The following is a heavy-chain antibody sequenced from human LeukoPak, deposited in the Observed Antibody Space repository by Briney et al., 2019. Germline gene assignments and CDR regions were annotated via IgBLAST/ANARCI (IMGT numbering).Heavy chain of an antibody. CDR2: IYESGST. CDR3: ARGAWATRLGS. Sequence: PSETLSLTRAVYGESLNSYYWSWIRQPPGKGLEWIGEIYESGSTEYNPSLKSRVTISMVPSKQQFSLSLTSVTAADTAVYYCARGAWATRLGSWGLGTSVIVSS. J-gene: IGHJ4*02. D-gene: IGHD2-15*01. V-gene: IGHV4-34*01. CDR1: GESLNSYY.